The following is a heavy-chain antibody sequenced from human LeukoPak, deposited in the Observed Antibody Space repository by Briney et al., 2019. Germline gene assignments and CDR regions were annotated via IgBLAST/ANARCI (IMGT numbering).Heavy chain of an antibody. D-gene: IGHD3-3*02. CDR3: ARSGHWSAAYYYYYMDV. CDR2: ISSSGSTI. J-gene: IGHJ6*03. CDR1: GFTFSDYY. Sequence: GGSLRLSCAASGFTFSDYYMSWIRQAPGKGLEWVSYISSSGSTIYYADSVQGRFTISRDNAKNSLYLQMNSLRAEDTAVYYCARSGHWSAAYYYYYMDVWGKGTTVTVSS. V-gene: IGHV3-11*01.